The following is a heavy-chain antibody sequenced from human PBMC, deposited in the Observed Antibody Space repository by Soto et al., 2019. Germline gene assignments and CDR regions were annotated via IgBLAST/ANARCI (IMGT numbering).Heavy chain of an antibody. CDR1: GFTFSNAW. Sequence: EVQLVESGGGLVKPGGSLRLSCAASGFTFSNAWMSWVRQAPGKGLEWVGRIKNKTDGGTTDYAAPVTGRFTISRDDSKNMLYLQMNSLKTEDTAVYYCTTGKGIAAAWGQGTLVTVSS. CDR3: TTGKGIAAA. D-gene: IGHD6-13*01. V-gene: IGHV3-15*01. J-gene: IGHJ5*02. CDR2: IKNKTDGGTT.